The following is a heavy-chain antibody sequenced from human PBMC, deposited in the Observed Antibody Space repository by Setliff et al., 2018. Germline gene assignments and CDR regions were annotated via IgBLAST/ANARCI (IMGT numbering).Heavy chain of an antibody. CDR1: GFSFTTFG. Sequence: ASVKVSCKTSGFSFTTFGFSWVRQAPGQGLEWIGWISPYSGETNYAQKSQDRLSVTADTSSKTTYMELRSLTSDDTAVYFCTRSRAPRVVLAADFDLWGQGTLVTV. V-gene: IGHV1-18*01. CDR3: TRSRAPRVVLAADFDL. J-gene: IGHJ4*02. D-gene: IGHD2-15*01. CDR2: ISPYSGET.